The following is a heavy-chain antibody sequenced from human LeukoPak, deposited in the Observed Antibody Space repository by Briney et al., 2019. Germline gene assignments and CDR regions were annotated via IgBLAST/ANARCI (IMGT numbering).Heavy chain of an antibody. V-gene: IGHV4-38-2*02. J-gene: IGHJ4*02. CDR3: ARIKSYGDYGDY. CDR2: VWHSGST. Sequence: SETLSLTCTVSGYSLSSGYYWGWIRQSPGKGLEWIGNVWHSGSTYYNPSLKSRVTISVDTSKNQFSLKLSSVTAADTAVYYCARIKSYGDYGDYWGQGTLVTVSS. CDR1: GYSLSSGYY. D-gene: IGHD4-17*01.